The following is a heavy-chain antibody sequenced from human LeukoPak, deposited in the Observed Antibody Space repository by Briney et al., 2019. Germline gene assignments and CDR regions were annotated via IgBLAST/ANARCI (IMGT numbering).Heavy chain of an antibody. V-gene: IGHV3-74*01. J-gene: IGHJ4*02. Sequence: GGSLRLSCAASGFTFSSYAMHWVRQAPGKGLVWVSRINSDGSSTSYADSVKGRFTISRDNAKNTLYLQMNSLRAEDTAVYYCAAAESRTPFDYWGQGTLVTVSS. CDR3: AAAESRTPFDY. D-gene: IGHD2-2*01. CDR2: INSDGSST. CDR1: GFTFSSYA.